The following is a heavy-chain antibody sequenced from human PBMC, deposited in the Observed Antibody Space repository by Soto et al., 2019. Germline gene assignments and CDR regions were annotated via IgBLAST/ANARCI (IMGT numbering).Heavy chain of an antibody. Sequence: SVKVSCKASGYTFTSYYMHWVRQAPGQGLEWMGIINPSGGSTSYAQKFQGRVTMTRDTSTSTVYMELSSLRSEDTAVYYCATWSKGYSSSPDLNYYYGMDVWGQGTTVTVSS. D-gene: IGHD6-6*01. V-gene: IGHV1-46*01. CDR3: ATWSKGYSSSPDLNYYYGMDV. J-gene: IGHJ6*02. CDR1: GYTFTSYY. CDR2: INPSGGST.